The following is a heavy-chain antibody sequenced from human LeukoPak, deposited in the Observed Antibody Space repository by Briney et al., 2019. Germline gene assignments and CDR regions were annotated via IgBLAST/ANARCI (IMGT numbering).Heavy chain of an antibody. D-gene: IGHD1-26*01. CDR2: ISSSSATI. V-gene: IGHV3-48*01. Sequence: GGSLRLSCAASAFAFSSYSMNWVRQAPGKGLEWLSYISSSSATIYYADSVKGRFTISRDNAKNSLYLQMNSLKTEDTAVYYCTTGGWELPFDYWGQGTLVTVSS. CDR1: AFAFSSYS. CDR3: TTGGWELPFDY. J-gene: IGHJ4*02.